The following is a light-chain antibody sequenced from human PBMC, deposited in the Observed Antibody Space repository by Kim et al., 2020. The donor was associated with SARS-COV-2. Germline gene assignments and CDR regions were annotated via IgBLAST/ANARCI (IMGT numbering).Light chain of an antibody. V-gene: IGLV3-21*04. J-gene: IGLJ2*01. CDR2: YDT. CDR3: HVWDRGTYHLV. Sequence: SYELTQPPSVSVAPGKTARISCGGNNIGSKGVQWLQQKAGQAPVMVIYYDTSRPSGIPERFSASSSGNTATLTISSVEAGDEADYYCHVWDRGTYHLVFG. CDR1: NIGSKG.